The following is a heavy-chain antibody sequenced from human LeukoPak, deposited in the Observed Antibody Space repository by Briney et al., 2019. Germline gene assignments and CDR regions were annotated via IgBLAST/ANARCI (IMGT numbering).Heavy chain of an antibody. CDR1: GFTVSSNY. V-gene: IGHV3-66*02. J-gene: IGHJ3*02. CDR2: IYSGGST. CDR3: ARVSVDAFDI. Sequence: PGGSLRLSCAASGFTVSSNYMSWVRQAPGKGLEWVSVIYSGGSTYYADSVKGRFTISRDNSKNTLYLQMNSLGAEDTAVYYCARVSVDAFDIWGQGTMVTVSS.